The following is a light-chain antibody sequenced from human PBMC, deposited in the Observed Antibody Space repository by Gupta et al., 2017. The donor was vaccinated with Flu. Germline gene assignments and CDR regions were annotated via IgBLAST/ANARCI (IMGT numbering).Light chain of an antibody. CDR1: SATIGAGYD. J-gene: IGLJ1*01. CDR2: ANN. CDR3: QSYDSILSAYV. V-gene: IGLV1-40*01. Sequence: QSVLTQPPSVSGAPGQRVTIACTGGSATIGAGYDVQWYQQLPGTAPKLLIYANNDRPSGVPDRFSGSNSYISASLAITGLQSGDEADYYCQSYDSILSAYVFGTGTKVTVL.